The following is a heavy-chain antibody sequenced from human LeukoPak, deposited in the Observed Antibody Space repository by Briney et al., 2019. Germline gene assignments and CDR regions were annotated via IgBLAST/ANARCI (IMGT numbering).Heavy chain of an antibody. V-gene: IGHV3-11*06. D-gene: IGHD4-17*01. CDR2: ISSSGAFT. CDR1: GFAFSDYY. J-gene: IGHJ4*02. CDR3: ARRPDGDYFDY. Sequence: PGGSLRLSCAASGFAFSDYYMSWIRQAPGKGLEWVSYISSSGAFTNSADSVKGRFTISRDNTKNSLSLQVKNLRAEDTAVYYCARRPDGDYFDYWGQRTQVTVSS.